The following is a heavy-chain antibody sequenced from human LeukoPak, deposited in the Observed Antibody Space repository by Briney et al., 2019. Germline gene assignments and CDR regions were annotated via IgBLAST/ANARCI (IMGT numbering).Heavy chain of an antibody. CDR3: ARDPQRFTMIVVVTPDY. J-gene: IGHJ4*02. Sequence: PGRSLRLSCAASGFTFSSYGMHWVRQAPGKGLEWVAVIWYDGSNKYYADSVKGRFTISRDNSKHTLYLQTNSLRAEDTAVYYCARDPQRFTMIVVVTPDYWGQGTLVTVSS. CDR1: GFTFSSYG. D-gene: IGHD3-22*01. V-gene: IGHV3-33*01. CDR2: IWYDGSNK.